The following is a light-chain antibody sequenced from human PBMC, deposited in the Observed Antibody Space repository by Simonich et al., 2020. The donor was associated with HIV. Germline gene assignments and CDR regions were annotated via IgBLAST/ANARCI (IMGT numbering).Light chain of an antibody. J-gene: IGKJ3*01. CDR3: QQSYSTPFT. Sequence: DIQMTQSPSTLSASVGDIVTITCRASQSISSYLNWYQQKPGKAPKLLIYAASSLQSGVPSRFSGSGSGTDFTLTISSLQPEDFATYFCQQSYSTPFTFGPGTKVAIK. V-gene: IGKV1-39*01. CDR1: QSISSY. CDR2: AAS.